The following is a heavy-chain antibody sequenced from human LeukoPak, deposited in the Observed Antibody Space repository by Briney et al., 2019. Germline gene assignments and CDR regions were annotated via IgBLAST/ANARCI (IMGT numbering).Heavy chain of an antibody. CDR3: AREDSSGWYTAY. V-gene: IGHV3-33*01. CDR1: GFTFSSHG. Sequence: GGSLRLSCAASGFTFSSHGMHWVRQAPGKGLEWVATIRYDGSKKWYAESVRGRFTISRDDSKNTLFLQMNNLRVEDTAVYYCAREDSSGWYTAYWGQGTLVTVSS. D-gene: IGHD6-19*01. J-gene: IGHJ4*02. CDR2: IRYDGSKK.